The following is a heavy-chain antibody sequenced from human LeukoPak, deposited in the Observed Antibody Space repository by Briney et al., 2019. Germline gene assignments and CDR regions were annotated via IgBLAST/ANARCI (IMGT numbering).Heavy chain of an antibody. J-gene: IGHJ6*02. V-gene: IGHV3-21*01. CDR1: GFTFSRYS. Sequence: GGSLRLSCAASGFTFSRYSMNWVRQAPGKGLEWVSCISSSSGDIYYADSVKGRFTISRDNAKNSLYLQMNSLRAEDTAIYYCARGTYGMDVWGQGTTVAASS. CDR2: ISSSSGDI. CDR3: ARGTYGMDV.